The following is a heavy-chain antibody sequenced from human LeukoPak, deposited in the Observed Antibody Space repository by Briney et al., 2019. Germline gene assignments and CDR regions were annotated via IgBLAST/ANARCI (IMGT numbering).Heavy chain of an antibody. V-gene: IGHV1-8*02. Sequence: ASVKVSCKASGGTFSSYAISWVRQATGQGLEWMGWMNPNSGNTGYAQKFQGRVTMTRNTSISTAYMELSSLRSEDTAVYYCARVGRNYYYYMDVWGKGTTVTVSS. J-gene: IGHJ6*03. CDR2: MNPNSGNT. D-gene: IGHD3-16*01. CDR3: ARVGRNYYYYMDV. CDR1: GGTFSSYA.